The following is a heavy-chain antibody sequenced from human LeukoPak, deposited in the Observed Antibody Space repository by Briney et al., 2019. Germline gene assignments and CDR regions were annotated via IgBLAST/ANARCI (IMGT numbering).Heavy chain of an antibody. CDR3: ARGFSLGDAFDI. CDR2: VYYSGST. V-gene: IGHV4-59*02. J-gene: IGHJ3*02. CDR1: GGSVSGYY. Sequence: SSETLSLTCVVSGGSVSGYYWGWIRQPPGRGLEWIGYVYYSGSTNYNPSLKSRVTISVDTSKNQFSLKLSSVTAADTAVYYCARGFSLGDAFDIWGQGTMVTVSS. D-gene: IGHD3-16*01.